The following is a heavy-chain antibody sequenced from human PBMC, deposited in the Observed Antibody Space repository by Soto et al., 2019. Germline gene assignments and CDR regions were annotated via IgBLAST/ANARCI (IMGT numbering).Heavy chain of an antibody. V-gene: IGHV4-30-2*01. CDR1: GGSINSGRSS. J-gene: IGHJ5*02. CDR2: ISHSGST. CDR3: VRASKPSGPNWLDT. D-gene: IGHD2-8*02. Sequence: QLQLLESGSGLVKPSQTLSLTCSVSGGSINSGRSSWNWIRQPPGKGLAWIAYISHSGSTYYTPSLKSRVTISVDRSKHQFSLKLTSLTATDTAVSYCVRASKPSGPNWLDTWGPGILVTVSS.